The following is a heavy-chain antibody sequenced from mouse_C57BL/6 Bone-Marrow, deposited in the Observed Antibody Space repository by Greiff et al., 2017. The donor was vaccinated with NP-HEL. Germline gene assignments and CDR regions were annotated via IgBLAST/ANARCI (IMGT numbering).Heavy chain of an antibody. CDR3: ARRTPEYGYALCY. Sequence: QVQLQQSGAELVRPGTSVKMSCKASGYTFTNYWIGWAKQRPGHGLEWIGDIYPGGGYTNYNEKFKGKATLTADKSSSTAYMQFSSLTSEDSAIYYCARRTPEYGYALCYWGQGTSVTVS. CDR2: IYPGGGYT. V-gene: IGHV1-63*01. D-gene: IGHD5-2*01. J-gene: IGHJ4*01. CDR1: GYTFTNYW.